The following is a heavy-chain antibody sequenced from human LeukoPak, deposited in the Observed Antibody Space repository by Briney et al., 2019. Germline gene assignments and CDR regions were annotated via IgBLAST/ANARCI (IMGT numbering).Heavy chain of an antibody. Sequence: GGSLRLSCALSGFTVSSNYMSWVRQAPGMGLEWVSVIYAGGSGTTYYADSVKGRFTISRDNSKNTLYLQMNSLRAEDTALYYCAGDGYDITGYVDYWGQGTLVTVSS. V-gene: IGHV3-66*01. D-gene: IGHD3-22*01. CDR3: AGDGYDITGYVDY. J-gene: IGHJ4*02. CDR2: IYAGGSGTT. CDR1: GFTVSSNY.